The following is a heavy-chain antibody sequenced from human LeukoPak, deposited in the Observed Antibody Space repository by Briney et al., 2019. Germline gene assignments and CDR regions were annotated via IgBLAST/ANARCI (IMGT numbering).Heavy chain of an antibody. Sequence: GGSLRLSCAASRFTFSDYWMSWVRQAPGKGLEWVANINQDGREIYYVDSVKGRFTISRDNAKNSLYLQMNSLRAEDTAVYYCAKIRYGTGWYYDYWGQGTLVTVSS. CDR2: INQDGREI. CDR3: AKIRYGTGWYYDY. V-gene: IGHV3-7*01. J-gene: IGHJ4*02. CDR1: RFTFSDYW. D-gene: IGHD6-19*01.